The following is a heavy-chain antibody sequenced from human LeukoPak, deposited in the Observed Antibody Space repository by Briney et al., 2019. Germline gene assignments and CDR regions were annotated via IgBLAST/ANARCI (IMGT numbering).Heavy chain of an antibody. V-gene: IGHV4-39*01. CDR2: LYYSGST. CDR1: GGSISTNSHY. J-gene: IGHJ3*02. CDR3: AISAYYYDSSGYAFDI. D-gene: IGHD3-22*01. Sequence: SETLSLTCTVSGGSISTNSHYWGWIRQPPGKGLEWIGTLYYSGSTYYNPSLKSRVTISVDPSKNQFSLKLSSVSAADTAVYYCAISAYYYDSSGYAFDIWGQGTMVTVSS.